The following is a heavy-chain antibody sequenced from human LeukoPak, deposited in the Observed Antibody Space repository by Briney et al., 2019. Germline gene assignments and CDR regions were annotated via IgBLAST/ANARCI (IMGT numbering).Heavy chain of an antibody. CDR3: ASQNGSGSYYNYGMDV. CDR1: GFTLSDYY. V-gene: IGHV3-11*06. D-gene: IGHD3-10*01. J-gene: IGHJ6*04. Sequence: GGSLRLSCAASGFTLSDYYMSWIRQAPGKGLEWVSYISSSSSYTNYADSVKGRFTISRDNAKNSLYLQMNSLGAEDTSVYYCASQNGSGSYYNYGMDVWGKGTTVTVSS. CDR2: ISSSSSYT.